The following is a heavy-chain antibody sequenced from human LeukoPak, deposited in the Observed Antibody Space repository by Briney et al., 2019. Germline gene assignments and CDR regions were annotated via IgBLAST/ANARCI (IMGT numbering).Heavy chain of an antibody. J-gene: IGHJ3*02. CDR3: AKDQGEMATIEPDAFDI. V-gene: IGHV3-30*04. CDR1: GFTFSSYA. CDR2: ISYDGSNK. Sequence: GGSLRLSCAASGFTFSSYAMHWVRQAPGKGLEWVAVISYDGSNKYYADSVKGRFTISRDNSKNTLYLQMNSLRAEDTAVYYCAKDQGEMATIEPDAFDIWGQGTMVTVSS. D-gene: IGHD5-24*01.